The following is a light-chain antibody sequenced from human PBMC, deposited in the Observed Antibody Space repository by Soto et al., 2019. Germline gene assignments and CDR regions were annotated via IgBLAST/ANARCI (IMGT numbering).Light chain of an antibody. V-gene: IGLV2-14*03. CDR3: SSYTISSTRL. Sequence: QSALTQPASVYGSPGQSITISCTGTSSDVGGYNYVSWYQQHPGKVPKLMIYDVTNRPSGVSNRFSGSRSGNTASLTISGLQAEDEADYYCSSYTISSTRLFGGGTKLTVL. CDR2: DVT. J-gene: IGLJ2*01. CDR1: SSDVGGYNY.